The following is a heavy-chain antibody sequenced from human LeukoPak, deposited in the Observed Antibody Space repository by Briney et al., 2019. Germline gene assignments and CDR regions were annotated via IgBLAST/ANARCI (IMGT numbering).Heavy chain of an antibody. CDR2: IRYDGTNK. Sequence: GGSLRLSCAASGFTFSSYGMHWVRQAPGKGLEWVTFIRYDGTNKYYADSVKGRFTISKDYSKNTLYLQMNSLRAEDTAVYYCARVIGWDEPFDIWGQGTMVTVSS. CDR3: ARVIGWDEPFDI. V-gene: IGHV3-30*02. J-gene: IGHJ3*02. D-gene: IGHD1-26*01. CDR1: GFTFSSYG.